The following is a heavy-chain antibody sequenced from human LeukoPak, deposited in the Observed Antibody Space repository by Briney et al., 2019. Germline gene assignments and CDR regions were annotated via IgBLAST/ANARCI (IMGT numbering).Heavy chain of an antibody. V-gene: IGHV4-59*11. J-gene: IGHJ4*02. CDR1: GGSLSGHY. CDR2: IYYTGTT. Sequence: PSVTLSLTCTVGGGSLSGHYWGWIRQPPGKGLELVGHIYYTGTTFYNPSLNSRVTITLDTSRNQFSLRLTSVIAADTAVYYCARFSWGCSTASCYLTNWGQGALVTVSS. CDR3: ARFSWGCSTASCYLTN. D-gene: IGHD2-2*01.